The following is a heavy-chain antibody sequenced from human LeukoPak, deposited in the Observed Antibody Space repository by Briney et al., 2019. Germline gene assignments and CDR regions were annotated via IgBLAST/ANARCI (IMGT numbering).Heavy chain of an antibody. Sequence: PSETLSLTCAVYGGSFRGFYWSWIRQPPGKGLEWIGEINHSGSTNHNPSLKSRVTISVDTSKNQFSLKLSSVTAADTAVYYCARGIAADYWGQGTLVTVSS. CDR1: GGSFRGFY. D-gene: IGHD2-21*01. CDR3: ARGIAADY. V-gene: IGHV4-34*01. CDR2: INHSGST. J-gene: IGHJ4*02.